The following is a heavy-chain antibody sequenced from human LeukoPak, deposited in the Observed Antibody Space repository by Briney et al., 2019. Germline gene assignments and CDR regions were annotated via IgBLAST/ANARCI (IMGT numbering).Heavy chain of an antibody. CDR1: GGSMNDHY. CDR3: AGDGVGVLPGDAFDI. D-gene: IGHD1-26*01. CDR2: INLDGTDI. Sequence: LSLTCTVSGGSMNDHYWTWVRQAPGKGLEWISFINLDGTDIHYGESVKGRFTISRDNAKNSLYLQMHTLRAEDTAVYYCAGDGVGVLPGDAFDIWSQGTMVTVSS. J-gene: IGHJ3*02. V-gene: IGHV3-11*04.